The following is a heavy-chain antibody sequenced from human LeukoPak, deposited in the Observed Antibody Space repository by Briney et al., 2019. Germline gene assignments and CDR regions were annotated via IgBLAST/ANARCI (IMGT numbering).Heavy chain of an antibody. CDR3: ARVHYYGSGSYYSFGY. D-gene: IGHD3-10*01. J-gene: IGHJ4*02. CDR1: GYTFSNYA. Sequence: ASVKVSCKASGYTFSNYAFAWVRQAPGQGPEWMGWINTRNGNTKSTQKFQGRVTMTTDTSTSTAYMELRSLRSDDTAVYYCARVHYYGSGSYYSFGYWGRGTLVTVSS. CDR2: INTRNGNT. V-gene: IGHV1-18*01.